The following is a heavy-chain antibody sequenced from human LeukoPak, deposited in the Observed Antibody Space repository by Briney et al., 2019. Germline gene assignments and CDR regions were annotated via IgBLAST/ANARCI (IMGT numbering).Heavy chain of an antibody. Sequence: GGSLRLSCAASGFTFSSYAMSWVRQAPGKGLEWVSAISGSGGSTYYADSVKGQSTISRDNSKNTLYLQMNSLRAEDTAVYYCAKDRTGTLDYWGQGTLVTVSS. CDR1: GFTFSSYA. CDR2: ISGSGGST. V-gene: IGHV3-23*01. J-gene: IGHJ4*02. CDR3: AKDRTGTLDY. D-gene: IGHD1-1*01.